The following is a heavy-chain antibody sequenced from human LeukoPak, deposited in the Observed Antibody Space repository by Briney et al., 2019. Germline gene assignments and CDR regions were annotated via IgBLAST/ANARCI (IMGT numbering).Heavy chain of an antibody. V-gene: IGHV3-21*01. CDR2: ISSSSSYI. Sequence: PGGSLRLSCAASGFTFSSYSMNWVRQAPGKVLEWVSSISSSSSYIYYADSVKDRFTISRDNAKNSLYLQMNSLRAEDTAVYYCARDRLLWFGELLENDYWGQGTLVTVSS. CDR3: ARDRLLWFGELLENDY. CDR1: GFTFSSYS. D-gene: IGHD3-10*01. J-gene: IGHJ4*02.